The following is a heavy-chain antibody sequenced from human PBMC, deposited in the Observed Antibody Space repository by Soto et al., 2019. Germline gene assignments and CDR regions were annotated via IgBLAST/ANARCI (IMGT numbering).Heavy chain of an antibody. V-gene: IGHV4-34*01. CDR3: ARGGRRNLLWFGEPSYGMDV. CDR2: INHSGST. CDR1: GGSFRGYY. D-gene: IGHD3-10*01. J-gene: IGHJ6*02. Sequence: SETLSLTCAVYGGSFRGYYGTWFRKPPGKGLEWIGEINHSGSTNYNPSLKSRVTISVDTSKNQFSLKLSSVTAADTAVYYCARGGRRNLLWFGEPSYGMDVWGQGTTVTVSS.